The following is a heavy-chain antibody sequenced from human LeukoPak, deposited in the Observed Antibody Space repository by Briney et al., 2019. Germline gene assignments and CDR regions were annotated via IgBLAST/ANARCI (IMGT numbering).Heavy chain of an antibody. CDR3: ARDYYDAFDI. J-gene: IGHJ3*02. CDR1: GFTFSSHW. D-gene: IGHD3-10*01. CDR2: INQDGSEK. Sequence: GGSLRLSCAASGFTFSSHWMSWVRQAPGKGLEWVANINQDGSEKYYVDSVKGRFTISRDNAKNSLYLQMNSLRAEDTAVYYCARDYYDAFDIWGQGTMVTVSS. V-gene: IGHV3-7*01.